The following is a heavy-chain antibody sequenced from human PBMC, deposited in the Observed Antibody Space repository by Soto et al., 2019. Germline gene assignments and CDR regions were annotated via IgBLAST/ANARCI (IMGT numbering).Heavy chain of an antibody. Sequence: GESLKISCAASGFVFRSYWMSWVRQAPGKGLEWVANINQDGSEKYYVDSVRGRFIISRDNAENSLYLQMNSLRAEDTALYYRARDGVAAGLYLDNWGQGTLVTVST. CDR3: ARDGVAAGLYLDN. CDR2: INQDGSEK. J-gene: IGHJ4*02. V-gene: IGHV3-7*01. D-gene: IGHD6-19*01. CDR1: GFVFRSYW.